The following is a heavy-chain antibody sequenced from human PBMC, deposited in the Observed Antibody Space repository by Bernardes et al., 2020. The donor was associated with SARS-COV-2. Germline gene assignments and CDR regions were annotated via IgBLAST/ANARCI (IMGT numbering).Heavy chain of an antibody. CDR3: ASVVGCSSTSCSDY. V-gene: IGHV4-34*01. D-gene: IGHD2-2*01. CDR1: GGSFSGYY. J-gene: IGHJ4*02. Sequence: SQTLSLTCAVYGGSFSGYYWSWIRQPPGKGLEWIGEINHSGSTNYNPSLKSRVTISVDTSKNQFSLKLSSVTAADTAVYYCASVVGCSSTSCSDYWGQGTLVTVSS. CDR2: INHSGST.